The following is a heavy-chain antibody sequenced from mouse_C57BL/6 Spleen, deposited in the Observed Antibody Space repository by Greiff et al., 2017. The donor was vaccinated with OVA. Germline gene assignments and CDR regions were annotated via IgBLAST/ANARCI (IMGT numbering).Heavy chain of an antibody. CDR2: IDPETGGT. D-gene: IGHD3-2*02. V-gene: IGHV1-15*01. J-gene: IGHJ2*01. CDR3: TRLGSSGYSYYFGN. Sequence: VQLQQSGAELVRPGASVTLSCKASGYTFTDYEMHWVKQTPVHGLEWIGAIDPETGGTAYNQKFKGKAILTADKSSSTAYMELRSLTSEDSAVYYCTRLGSSGYSYYFGNWGQGTTLTVSS. CDR1: GYTFTDYE.